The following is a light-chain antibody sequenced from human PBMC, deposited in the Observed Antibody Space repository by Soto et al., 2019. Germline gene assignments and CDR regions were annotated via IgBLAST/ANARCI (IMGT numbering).Light chain of an antibody. CDR2: GAS. CDR3: QEYGAFGGPT. Sequence: EIVLTQSPGTLSLSPGERATLSCRASQSVSSSYLAWYQQKPGQAPRLLIYGASSRATGIPDRFSGSGSGTDFTLTINRLEPEDFAVYYCQEYGAFGGPTFSGGTKVDIK. J-gene: IGKJ4*01. CDR1: QSVSSSY. V-gene: IGKV3-20*01.